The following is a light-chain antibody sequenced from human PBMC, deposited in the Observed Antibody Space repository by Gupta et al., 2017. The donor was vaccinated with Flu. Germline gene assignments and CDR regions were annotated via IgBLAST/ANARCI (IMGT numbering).Light chain of an antibody. V-gene: IGKV4-1*01. CDR1: QNVLYISNNKNY. Sequence: DLVMTQSPESLAVSLGERATINCKSSQNVLYISNNKNYLAWYKQKPGQPPKLLIAWASTRESGVPDRFSGSGSETDFTLTISSLQAEDVAVYYCQQYYATPWTFGQGTSVEIK. CDR2: WAS. CDR3: QQYYATPWT. J-gene: IGKJ1*01.